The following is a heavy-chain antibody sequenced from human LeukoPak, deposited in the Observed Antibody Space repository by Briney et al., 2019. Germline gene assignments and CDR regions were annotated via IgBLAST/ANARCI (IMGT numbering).Heavy chain of an antibody. CDR3: ARANYGSSGYYFDS. J-gene: IGHJ4*02. Sequence: PGGALRLSCAASGFIFFAYGMTWVRQAPGKGLEWVSSISGSGGTTYYADSVKGRFTISRDNAKNSLYLQMSSLRAEDTAVYYCARANYGSSGYYFDSWGQGTLVTVSS. CDR1: GFIFFAYG. D-gene: IGHD3-22*01. CDR2: ISGSGGTT. V-gene: IGHV3-23*01.